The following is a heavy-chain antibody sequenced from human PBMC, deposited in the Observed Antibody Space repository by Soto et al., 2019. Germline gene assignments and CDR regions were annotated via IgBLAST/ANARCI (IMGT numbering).Heavy chain of an antibody. CDR1: GFTFSNAW. CDR2: IKSKTDGGTT. D-gene: IGHD6-19*01. CDR3: TTDLDLYSSGWYTPQDY. Sequence: GSLRLSCAASGFTFSNAWMSWVRQAPGKGLEWVGRIKSKTDGGTTDYAAPVKGRFTISRDDSKNTLYLQMNSLKTEDTAVYYCTTDLDLYSSGWYTPQDYWGQGTLVTVSS. J-gene: IGHJ4*02. V-gene: IGHV3-15*01.